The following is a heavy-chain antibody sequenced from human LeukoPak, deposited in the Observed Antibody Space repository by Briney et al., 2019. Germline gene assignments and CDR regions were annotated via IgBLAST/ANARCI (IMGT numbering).Heavy chain of an antibody. J-gene: IGHJ4*02. CDR1: GFTFSSYS. V-gene: IGHV3-21*01. D-gene: IGHD3-3*01. CDR2: ISSSSSYI. Sequence: GGSLRLSCAASGFTFSSYSMNWVRQAPGKGLEWVSTISSSSSYIYYADSVKGRFTISRDNAKNSLYLQMNSLRAEDTAVYYCAKEGVSFWSGLIDYWGQGTLVTVSS. CDR3: AKEGVSFWSGLIDY.